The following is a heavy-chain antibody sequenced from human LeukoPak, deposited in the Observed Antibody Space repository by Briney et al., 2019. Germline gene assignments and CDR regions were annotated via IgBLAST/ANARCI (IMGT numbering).Heavy chain of an antibody. Sequence: PSETLSLTCTVSGASIRGSITSGTYYWSWIRQPAGKGLEWIGRIYTSGSTNYNPSLKSRVTMSVDTSKNQFSLKLSSVTAADTAVYYCARDIRKVGAIELGKNKNWFDPWGQGTLVTVSS. D-gene: IGHD1-26*01. V-gene: IGHV4-4*07. CDR3: ARDIRKVGAIELGKNKNWFDP. J-gene: IGHJ5*02. CDR1: GASIRGSITSGTYY. CDR2: IYTSGST.